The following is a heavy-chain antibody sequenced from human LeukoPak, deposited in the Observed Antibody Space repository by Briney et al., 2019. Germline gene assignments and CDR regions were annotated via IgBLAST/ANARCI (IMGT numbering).Heavy chain of an antibody. Sequence: SETLSLTCTVSGGSISSGDYYWSWIRQPPGKGLEWIGYIYYSGSTYYNPSLKSRVTISVDTSKNQFSLKLSSVTAADTAVYYCARDLNYYDSSGYPHWYFDLWGRGTLVTVSS. J-gene: IGHJ2*01. CDR2: IYYSGST. CDR3: ARDLNYYDSSGYPHWYFDL. CDR1: GGSISSGDYY. D-gene: IGHD3-22*01. V-gene: IGHV4-30-4*01.